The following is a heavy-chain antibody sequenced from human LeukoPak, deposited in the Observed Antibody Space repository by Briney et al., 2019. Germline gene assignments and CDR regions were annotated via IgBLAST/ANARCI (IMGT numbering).Heavy chain of an antibody. CDR2: ISSSSSYI. CDR1: GFTFSSYS. D-gene: IGHD6-6*01. CDR3: AKRAARPYYYYMDV. Sequence: PGGSLRLSCAASGFTFSSYSMNWVRQAPGKGLEWVSSISSSSSYIYYADSVKGRFTSSRDNSKNTLYLQMNSLRAEDTAVYYCAKRAARPYYYYMDVWGKGTTVTVSS. J-gene: IGHJ6*03. V-gene: IGHV3-21*01.